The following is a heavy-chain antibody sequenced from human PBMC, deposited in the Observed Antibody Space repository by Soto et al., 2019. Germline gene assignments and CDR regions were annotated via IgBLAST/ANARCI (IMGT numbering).Heavy chain of an antibody. V-gene: IGHV1-69*12. CDR3: ARDRLWLQFQAYYYGMDV. CDR2: IIPSFGTA. J-gene: IGHJ6*02. D-gene: IGHD5-12*01. CDR1: GGTFSSYA. Sequence: QVQLVQSGAEVKKPGSSVKVSCTASGGTFSSYAISWLRQAPGKGLERMGGIIPSFGTANYAQKFQGRVTITADEATSTAYMELSSLRSEDTAVYYCARDRLWLQFQAYYYGMDVWGQGTTVTVSS.